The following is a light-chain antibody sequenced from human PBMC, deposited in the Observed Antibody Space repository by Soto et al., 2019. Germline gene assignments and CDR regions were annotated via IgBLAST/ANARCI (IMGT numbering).Light chain of an antibody. Sequence: ETVMTQSPATLSVSPGERATLSCRASQRVSRNLAWYQQKPGQAPRLLIYGASTRATDIPARFSGSESGTEFTLTISSLQSEDFAVYYCQQYNNWPPITFGQGTRLEIK. CDR2: GAS. CDR1: QRVSRN. V-gene: IGKV3-15*01. CDR3: QQYNNWPPIT. J-gene: IGKJ5*01.